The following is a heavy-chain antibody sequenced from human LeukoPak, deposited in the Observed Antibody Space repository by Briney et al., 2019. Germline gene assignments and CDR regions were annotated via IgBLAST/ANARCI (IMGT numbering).Heavy chain of an antibody. D-gene: IGHD6-6*01. CDR1: GYTFTGYH. V-gene: IGHV1-2*02. J-gene: IGHJ4*02. CDR3: AREVPKQLVPFEDY. CDR2: INPNSGGT. Sequence: ASVKVSCKASGYTFTGYHMHWVRQAPGQGLEWMGWINPNSGGTNYAQKFQGRVTMTRDTSISTAYMELSRLRSDDTAVYYCAREVPKQLVPFEDYWGQGTLVTVSS.